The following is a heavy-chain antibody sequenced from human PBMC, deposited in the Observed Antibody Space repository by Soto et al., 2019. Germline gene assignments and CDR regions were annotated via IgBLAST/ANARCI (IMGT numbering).Heavy chain of an antibody. CDR1: GGSFSGFY. J-gene: IGHJ4*02. D-gene: IGHD3-22*01. CDR2: INHSGST. CDR3: ARDSVGQYYYDSSGYWFDY. V-gene: IGHV4-34*01. Sequence: SETLSLTCAVYGGSFSGFYWSWIRQPPGKGLEWIGEINHSGSTNYNPSLKSRVTISVDTSKNQFSLKLSSVTAADTAVYYCARDSVGQYYYDSSGYWFDYWGQGTLVTVSS.